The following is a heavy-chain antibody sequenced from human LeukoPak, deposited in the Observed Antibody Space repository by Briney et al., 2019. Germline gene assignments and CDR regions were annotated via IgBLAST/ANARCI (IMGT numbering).Heavy chain of an antibody. CDR1: GGSFSCYY. Sequence: PSETLSLTCAVYGGSFSCYYWSWIRQPPGKGLEWIGEINHSGSTNYNPSLKSRVTISVDRSKNQFSLKLSSVTAADTAVYYCARGWINYDSYYYYMDVWGKGTTVTVSS. J-gene: IGHJ6*03. D-gene: IGHD3-22*01. CDR2: INHSGST. CDR3: ARGWINYDSYYYYMDV. V-gene: IGHV4-34*01.